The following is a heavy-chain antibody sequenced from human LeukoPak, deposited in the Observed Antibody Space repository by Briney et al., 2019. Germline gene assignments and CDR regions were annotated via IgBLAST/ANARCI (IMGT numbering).Heavy chain of an antibody. J-gene: IGHJ6*03. D-gene: IGHD3-22*01. V-gene: IGHV1-18*01. CDR1: GYTFTSYG. CDR3: ARDDYDSSGYYPRYYYYMDV. Sequence: ASVKVSCKASGYTFTSYGISWVRQAPGQGLEWMGWISAYNGNTNYAQKLQGRVTMTTDTSTSTAYMELRSLRSDDTAVYYCARDDYDSSGYYPRYYYYMDVWGKGTTVTVSS. CDR2: ISAYNGNT.